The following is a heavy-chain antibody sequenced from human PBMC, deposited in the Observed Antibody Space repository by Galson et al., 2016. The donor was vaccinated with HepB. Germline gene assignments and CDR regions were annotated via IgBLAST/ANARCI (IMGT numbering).Heavy chain of an antibody. CDR3: ARFGTEITPGGPFDS. D-gene: IGHD4-23*01. CDR2: IFWNDDK. CDR1: GFSLSTSRVG. J-gene: IGHJ4*02. Sequence: PALVKPTQTLTLTCTFSGFSLSTSRVGVGWIRQPPGRALEWLALIFWNDDKRYSPSLKSRLTITKDTSKNHVVLTVTNMDPVDTATYYCARFGTEITPGGPFDSWGQGTLATVSS. V-gene: IGHV2-5*01.